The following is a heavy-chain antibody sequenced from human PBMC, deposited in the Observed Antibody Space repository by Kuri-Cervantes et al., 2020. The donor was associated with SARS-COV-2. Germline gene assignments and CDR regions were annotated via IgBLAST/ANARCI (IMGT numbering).Heavy chain of an antibody. CDR2: ISYSGNT. CDR3: TTGPSVAVRPDSYFYMDV. D-gene: IGHD3-10*01. J-gene: IGHJ6*03. V-gene: IGHV4-59*01. Sequence: SETLSLTCTVSGGSISSYYWSWIRQPPGKGLEWIGYISYSGNTNYNPSLKSRVTISVDTSKNQFSLRLSSVTAADTAVYYCTTGPSVAVRPDSYFYMDVWGKGTTVTVSS. CDR1: GGSISSYY.